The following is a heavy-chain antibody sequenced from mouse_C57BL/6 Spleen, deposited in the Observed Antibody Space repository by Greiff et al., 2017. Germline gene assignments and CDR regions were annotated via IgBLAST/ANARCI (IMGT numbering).Heavy chain of an antibody. CDR2: IGSGGST. D-gene: IGHD2-2*01. CDR1: GFSLTSYG. J-gene: IGHJ4*01. V-gene: IGHV2-2*01. CDR3: ARRGYDENYAMDY. Sequence: VQLQESGPGLVQPSQSLSITCTVSGFSLTSYGVHWVRQSPGKGLEWLGVIGSGGSTDYNAAFISRLSISKDNSKSQVFFKMNSLQADDTAIYYCARRGYDENYAMDYWGQGTSVTVSS.